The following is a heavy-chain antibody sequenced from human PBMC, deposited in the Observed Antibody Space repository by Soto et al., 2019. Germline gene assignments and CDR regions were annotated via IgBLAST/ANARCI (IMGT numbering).Heavy chain of an antibody. CDR3: ARGPEGYCSGGSCYPGYDYGMDV. CDR1: GGSISSYY. D-gene: IGHD2-15*01. J-gene: IGHJ6*02. CDR2: IYYSGST. Sequence: SETLSLTCTVSGGSISSYYWSWIRQPPGKGLEWIGYIYYSGSTNYNPSLKSRVTISVDTSKNQFSLKLSSVTAADTAVYYCARGPEGYCSGGSCYPGYDYGMDVWGQGTTVT. V-gene: IGHV4-59*01.